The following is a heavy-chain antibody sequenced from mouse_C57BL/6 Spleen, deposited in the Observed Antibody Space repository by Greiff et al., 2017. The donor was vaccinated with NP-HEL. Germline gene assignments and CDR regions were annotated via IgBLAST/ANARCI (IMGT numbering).Heavy chain of an antibody. CDR2: ISNLAYSI. Sequence: VQLKESGGGLVQPGGSLKLSCAASGFTFSDYGMAWVRQAPRKGPEWVAFISNLAYSIYYADTVTGRFTISRENAKNTLYLEMSSLRSEDTAMYYCARHLYYGSSYDYAMDYWGQGTSVTVSS. CDR3: ARHLYYGSSYDYAMDY. J-gene: IGHJ4*01. V-gene: IGHV5-15*01. CDR1: GFTFSDYG. D-gene: IGHD1-1*01.